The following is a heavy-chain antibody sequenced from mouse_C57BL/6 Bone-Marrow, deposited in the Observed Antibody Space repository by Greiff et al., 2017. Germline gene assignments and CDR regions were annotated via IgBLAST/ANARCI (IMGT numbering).Heavy chain of an antibody. V-gene: IGHV1-76*01. Sequence: QVQLQQSGAELVRPGASVKLSCKASGYTFTDYYINWVKQRPGQGLEWIARIYPGSGNTYYNEKFKGKATLTAEKSSSTAYMQLSSLTSEDSAVYFCARHITTVPRYYFDYWGQGTTLTVSS. CDR1: GYTFTDYY. D-gene: IGHD1-1*01. CDR3: ARHITTVPRYYFDY. J-gene: IGHJ2*01. CDR2: IYPGSGNT.